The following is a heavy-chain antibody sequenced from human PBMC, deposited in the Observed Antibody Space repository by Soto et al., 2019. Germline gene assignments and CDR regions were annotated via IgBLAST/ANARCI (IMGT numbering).Heavy chain of an antibody. V-gene: IGHV1-3*01. J-gene: IGHJ5*02. Sequence: QVQLVQSGAQVKKPGASVKVSCKASGYTFSSYAMHWVRQAPGQRLEWMGWINVGNANTKYSKKFQGRVTITRDTSASTAYMELSSLRSEDTAVYYCARGPVRNWFDHWGQGTLVTVSS. CDR1: GYTFSSYA. CDR3: ARGPVRNWFDH. CDR2: INVGNANT. D-gene: IGHD2-2*01.